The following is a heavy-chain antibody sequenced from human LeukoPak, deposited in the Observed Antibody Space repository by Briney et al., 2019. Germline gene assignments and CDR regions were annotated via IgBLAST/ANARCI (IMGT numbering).Heavy chain of an antibody. CDR2: IYTSGST. J-gene: IGHJ5*02. D-gene: IGHD3-22*01. V-gene: IGHV4-4*07. Sequence: KPSETLCLTCAVSGFSFSSYYWSWIRQPPGKGLEWIGRIYTSGSTNYNPSLKSRVTMSVDTSKNQCSLKLSSVTAADTAVYYCARDPYDSSGYYYHWFDPWGQGTLVTVSS. CDR3: ARDPYDSSGYYYHWFDP. CDR1: GFSFSSYY.